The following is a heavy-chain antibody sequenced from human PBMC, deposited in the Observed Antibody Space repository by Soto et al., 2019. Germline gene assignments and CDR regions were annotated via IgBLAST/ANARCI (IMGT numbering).Heavy chain of an antibody. CDR3: ARDRTYYYDSSGQEFDY. CDR2: IGTAGDT. J-gene: IGHJ4*02. CDR1: GCTFSSYD. D-gene: IGHD3-22*01. Sequence: GGSLRLSCAASGCTFSSYDMHWVRQATGKGLEWVSAIGTAGDTYYPGSVKGRFTISRENAKNSLYLQMNSLRAGDTAVYYCARDRTYYYDSSGQEFDYWGQGTLVTVSS. V-gene: IGHV3-13*01.